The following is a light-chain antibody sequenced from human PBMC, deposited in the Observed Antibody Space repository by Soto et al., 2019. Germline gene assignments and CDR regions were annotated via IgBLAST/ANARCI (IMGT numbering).Light chain of an antibody. CDR2: DAS. Sequence: EIVLTQSPGTLSLSPGERATLSCMASQSVSNNYLAWYQQKPGQAPRLLIYDASKRATGIPDRFSGSGSGTDFILTISRLEPEDFAVYYCQQYGSSPITFGQGTRLEIK. CDR1: QSVSNNY. CDR3: QQYGSSPIT. V-gene: IGKV3-20*01. J-gene: IGKJ5*01.